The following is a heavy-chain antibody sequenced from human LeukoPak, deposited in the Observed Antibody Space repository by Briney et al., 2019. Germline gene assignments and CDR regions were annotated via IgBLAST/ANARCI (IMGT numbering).Heavy chain of an antibody. V-gene: IGHV3-23*01. Sequence: GGSLRLSCAASGFTFSSYGMSWVRQAPGKGLEWVSAISGSGGSTYYADSVKGRFTISRDNSKNTLYLQMNSLRAEDTAVYYCAKDQDYDFWSGPFDYWGQGTLVTVSS. J-gene: IGHJ4*02. CDR2: ISGSGGST. CDR1: GFTFSSYG. D-gene: IGHD3-3*01. CDR3: AKDQDYDFWSGPFDY.